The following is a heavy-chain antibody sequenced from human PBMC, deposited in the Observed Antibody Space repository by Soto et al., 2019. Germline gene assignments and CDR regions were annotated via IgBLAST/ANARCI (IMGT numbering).Heavy chain of an antibody. J-gene: IGHJ4*02. CDR2: ISAYNGNT. D-gene: IGHD6-6*01. CDR3: ARDGTIAARPSNLGPIAFFDY. CDR1: GYTFTSYG. Sequence: ASVKVSCKASGYTFTSYGISWVRQAPGQGLEWMGWISAYNGNTNYAQKLQGRVTMTTDTSTSTAYMELRSLRSDDTAVYYCARDGTIAARPSNLGPIAFFDYWGQGTLVTV. V-gene: IGHV1-18*04.